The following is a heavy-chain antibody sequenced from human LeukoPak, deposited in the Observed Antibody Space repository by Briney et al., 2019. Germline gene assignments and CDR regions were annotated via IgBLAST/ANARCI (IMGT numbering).Heavy chain of an antibody. Sequence: ASVKVSCKASGYIFTGYYMHWVRQAPGQGLEWMGWSNPNSGDTSYAQKFQGRVTMTRDRSISTADMELSRLRSDDTAVYYCARVRYRLAETYIDYWGQGTLVTVSS. CDR1: GYIFTGYY. J-gene: IGHJ4*02. V-gene: IGHV1-2*02. CDR2: SNPNSGDT. CDR3: ARVRYRLAETYIDY. D-gene: IGHD3-16*01.